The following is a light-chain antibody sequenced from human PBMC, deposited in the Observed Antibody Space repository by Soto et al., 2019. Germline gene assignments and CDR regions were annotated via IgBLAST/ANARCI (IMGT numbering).Light chain of an antibody. J-gene: IGLJ1*01. CDR1: SSDVGGYNF. V-gene: IGLV2-8*01. CDR3: SSYAGSSNFV. Sequence: QSLLTQPPSASGSPGQSVTITCPGTSSDVGGYNFVSWHQQHPGKAPKLMIYEVSKRPSGVPDRFSGSKSGNTASLTVSGLQAEDEADYYCSSYAGSSNFVFGTGTKVTVL. CDR2: EVS.